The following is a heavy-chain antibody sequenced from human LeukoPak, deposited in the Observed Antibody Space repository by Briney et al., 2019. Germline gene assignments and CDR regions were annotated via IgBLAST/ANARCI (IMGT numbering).Heavy chain of an antibody. J-gene: IGHJ4*02. CDR3: ARDEGYYFDY. Sequence: GGPVRLLCAASGFPFSSYWIHWLPHARGKALVWVSRINSDGSTTSYADSVKGRFTISRDNAKNTLYLQMNSLRAEDTAVYFCARDEGYYFDYWGQGALVTVSS. V-gene: IGHV3-74*01. CDR2: INSDGSTT. CDR1: GFPFSSYW.